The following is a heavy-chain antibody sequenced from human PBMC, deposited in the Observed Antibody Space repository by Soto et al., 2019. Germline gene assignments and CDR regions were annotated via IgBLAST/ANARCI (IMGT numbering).Heavy chain of an antibody. CDR1: GGSISSGGYY. CDR3: ARKDYDFWSGYFDY. V-gene: IGHV4-31*03. J-gene: IGHJ4*02. D-gene: IGHD3-3*01. Sequence: SETLSLTCTVSGGSISSGGYYWSWIRQHPGKGLEWIGYIYYSGSTYYNPSLKSRVTISVDTSKNQFSLKLSSVTAADTAVYYCARKDYDFWSGYFDYWGQGTLVTVSS. CDR2: IYYSGST.